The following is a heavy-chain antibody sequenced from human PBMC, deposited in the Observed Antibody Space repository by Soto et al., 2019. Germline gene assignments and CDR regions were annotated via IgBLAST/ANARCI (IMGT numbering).Heavy chain of an antibody. V-gene: IGHV4-59*12. Sequence: SETPSLTCTVSGGYISSYYWSWIRQPPGKGLEWIGCIYYSGSTNYNPSLKSRVTISVDTSKNQFSLKLSSVTAADTDVYYCASELAGTTTMVTGKSYCYYGMDLWGQGTRVTDS. J-gene: IGHJ6*02. CDR2: IYYSGST. CDR1: GGYISSYY. CDR3: ASELAGTTTMVTGKSYCYYGMDL. D-gene: IGHD5-18*01.